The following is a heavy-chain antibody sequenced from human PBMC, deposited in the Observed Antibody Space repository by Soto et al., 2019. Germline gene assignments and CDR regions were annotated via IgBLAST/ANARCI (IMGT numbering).Heavy chain of an antibody. CDR3: ARERGGSIVLPAAGDNYESDRDG. D-gene: IGHD2-2*01. V-gene: IGHV4-30-4*01. J-gene: IGHJ6*02. CDR1: GGSISSGDYY. Sequence: PSETLSLTCTVSGGSISSGDYYWSWIRQPPGEGLEWIGYIYYSGSTYYNPSLNSRLTISVDTSKNQFSLKLSSVTAAETAVYYCARERGGSIVLPAAGDNYESDRDGGGQEATVTVAS. CDR2: IYYSGST.